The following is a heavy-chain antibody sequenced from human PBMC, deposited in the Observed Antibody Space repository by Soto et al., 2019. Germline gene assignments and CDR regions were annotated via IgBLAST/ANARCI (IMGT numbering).Heavy chain of an antibody. J-gene: IGHJ4*02. CDR2: INPSGGST. CDR3: ARGLYGYSSSTRGPFDS. V-gene: IGHV1-46*01. Sequence: SVKVSRKASGYTFTSYYMHWVRQAPGQGLEWMGIINPSGGSTSYAQKFQVRVTMTSETSTSTVYMETSSLRSEDTAVYYWARGLYGYSSSTRGPFDSWGQGTLVTVSS. D-gene: IGHD2-2*03. CDR1: GYTFTSYY.